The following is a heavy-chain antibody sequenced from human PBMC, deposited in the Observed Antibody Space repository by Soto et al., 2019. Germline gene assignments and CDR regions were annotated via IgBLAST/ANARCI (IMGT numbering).Heavy chain of an antibody. CDR1: GGSISSYY. D-gene: IGHD5-12*01. Sequence: ETLSLTCTVSGGSISSYYWSWIRQPPGKGLEWIGCIYYSGSTNYNPSLKSRVTISVDTSKNQFSLNLRSVTAADTAVYYCARGRWLQLIYFDYWGQGTLVTVSS. J-gene: IGHJ4*02. CDR2: IYYSGST. V-gene: IGHV4-59*01. CDR3: ARGRWLQLIYFDY.